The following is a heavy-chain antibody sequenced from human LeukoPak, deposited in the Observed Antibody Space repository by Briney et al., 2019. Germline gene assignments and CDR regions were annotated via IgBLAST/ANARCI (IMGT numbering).Heavy chain of an antibody. Sequence: GGSLRLSCAASGFTFSSYWMSWVRQAPGKGLEWVANIKQDGSEKYYVDSVKGRFTISRDNSKNTLYLQMNSLRAEDTAVYYCASYPSSGWPFGLNYWGQGTLVTVSS. CDR1: GFTFSSYW. D-gene: IGHD6-19*01. CDR3: ASYPSSGWPFGLNY. CDR2: IKQDGSEK. V-gene: IGHV3-7*01. J-gene: IGHJ4*02.